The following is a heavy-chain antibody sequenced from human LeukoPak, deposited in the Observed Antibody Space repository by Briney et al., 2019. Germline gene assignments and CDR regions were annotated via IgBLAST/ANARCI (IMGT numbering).Heavy chain of an antibody. CDR2: IYVGGGT. V-gene: IGHV3-66*01. CDR1: GLTVNWNY. CDR3: ARGNPAAAGEHLDH. D-gene: IGHD6-13*01. Sequence: GGSLRLSCAASGLTVNWNYMVWVRQAPGKGLEWVSGIYVGGGTKYADSVKGRFTISTDTSKNTLSLQMNILRAEDAAVYYCARGNPAAAGEHLDHWGQGTLVTVSS. J-gene: IGHJ4*02.